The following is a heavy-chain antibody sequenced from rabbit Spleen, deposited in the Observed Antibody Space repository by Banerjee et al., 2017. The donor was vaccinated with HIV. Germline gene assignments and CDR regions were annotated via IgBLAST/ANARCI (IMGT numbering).Heavy chain of an antibody. V-gene: IGHV1S7*01. CDR2: IDPVFGIT. J-gene: IGHJ4*01. CDR3: ARDGAGGSYFAL. D-gene: IGHD8-1*01. Sequence: QLEESAGGLVQPGGSLKLSCKASGFTLSSYYMNWARQAPGKGLEWIGYIDPVFGITYYANWVNGRFSICRENAQNTVFLQMASRTAADTATYFWARDGAGGSYFALGGPGTLVTVS. CDR1: GFTLSSYY.